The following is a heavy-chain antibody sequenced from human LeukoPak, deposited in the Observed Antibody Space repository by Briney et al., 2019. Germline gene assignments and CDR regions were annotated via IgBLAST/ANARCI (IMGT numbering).Heavy chain of an antibody. CDR2: INPNSGGT. D-gene: IGHD1-26*01. J-gene: IGHJ4*02. CDR3: ARVLEWEHEGFDY. V-gene: IGHV1-2*02. CDR1: GYTFTGHY. Sequence: VASVKVSCKASGYTFTGHYMHWVRQAPGQGLEWMGWINPNSGGTNYAQKFQGRVTMTRDTSISTAYMELSRLRSDDTAVYYCARVLEWEHEGFDYWGQGTLVTVSS.